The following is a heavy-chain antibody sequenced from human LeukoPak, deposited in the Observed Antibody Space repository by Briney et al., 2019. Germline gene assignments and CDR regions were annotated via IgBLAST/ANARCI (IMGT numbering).Heavy chain of an antibody. D-gene: IGHD2-21*02. CDR3: ARDRGAYCGGDCYLGFDY. CDR1: GFTFSSYT. CDR2: IAGSSGYI. J-gene: IGHJ4*01. V-gene: IGHV3-21*01. Sequence: TGGSLRLSCAASGFTFSSYTMNWVRQAPGKGLEWASSIAGSSGYISYADSVKGRFTISRDNAKKSLYLQMTSLTAEDTAVYYCARDRGAYCGGDCYLGFDYWGRGTLVTVSS.